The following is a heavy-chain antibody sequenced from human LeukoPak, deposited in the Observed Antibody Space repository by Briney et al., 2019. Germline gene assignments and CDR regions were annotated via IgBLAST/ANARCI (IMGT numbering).Heavy chain of an antibody. Sequence: ASVKVSCKASGYTFTSYDINWVRQATGQGLEWMGWMNPNSGNTGYAQKFQGRVTMTRNTSISTAYMELSSLRSEDTAVYYCARCSGSYYLVDYYYYMDVWGKGTTVTISS. J-gene: IGHJ6*03. CDR1: GYTFTSYD. D-gene: IGHD3-10*02. CDR2: MNPNSGNT. V-gene: IGHV1-8*01. CDR3: ARCSGSYYLVDYYYYMDV.